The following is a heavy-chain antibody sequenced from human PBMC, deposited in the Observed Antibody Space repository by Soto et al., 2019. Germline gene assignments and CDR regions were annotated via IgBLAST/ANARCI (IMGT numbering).Heavy chain of an antibody. CDR3: AKDLTSRSSDYYFDY. CDR2: ISYSGNDY. V-gene: IGHV3-30*18. J-gene: IGHJ4*02. CDR1: GFTFSNYG. Sequence: VGSLRLSCAAFGFTFSNYGIHWVRQAPGKGLEWVAVISYSGNDYHYADSVKGRFTISRDNSKNTLYLQMNSLRAEDTAVYYCAKDLTSRSSDYYFDYWGQGTLVTVSS. D-gene: IGHD6-6*01.